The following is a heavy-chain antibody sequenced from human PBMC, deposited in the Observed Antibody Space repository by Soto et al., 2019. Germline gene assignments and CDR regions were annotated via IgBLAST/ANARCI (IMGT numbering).Heavy chain of an antibody. CDR1: GFTFSSFS. Sequence: QVQLVESGGGVVQPGRSLRLSCAASGFTFSSFSLHWVRQAPGKGLEWLALISYDGSHKYNADAVKGRFTISRDNSKNTLCLQLNSLRLEDTAVYYCARTTTVAGTPEFDYWGQGTLVTVSS. CDR2: ISYDGSHK. D-gene: IGHD6-19*01. V-gene: IGHV3-30-3*01. CDR3: ARTTTVAGTPEFDY. J-gene: IGHJ4*02.